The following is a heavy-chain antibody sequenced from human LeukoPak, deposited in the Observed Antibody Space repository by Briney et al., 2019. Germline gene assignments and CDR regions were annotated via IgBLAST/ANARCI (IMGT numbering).Heavy chain of an antibody. J-gene: IGHJ6*03. CDR3: AREGTDSYYYYYMDV. D-gene: IGHD1-1*01. V-gene: IGHV4-4*07. CDR1: GGSISSYY. CDR2: IYTSGST. Sequence: SETLSLTCTVSGGSISSYYWSWIRQPAGKGLEWIGRIYTSGSTNYNPSLKSRVTMSVDTSKNQFSLKLSSVTAADTAVYYCAREGTDSYYYYYMDVWGKGTTVTISS.